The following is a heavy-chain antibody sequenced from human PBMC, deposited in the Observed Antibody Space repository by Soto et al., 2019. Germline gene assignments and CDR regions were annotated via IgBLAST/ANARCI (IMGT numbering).Heavy chain of an antibody. J-gene: IGHJ4*02. D-gene: IGHD2-2*01. V-gene: IGHV4-61*03. CDR3: ARARFCTSTSCYHYFDF. CDR1: GGSISSSSSS. CDR2: IYNNGRT. Sequence: KPSETLSLTCTVSGGSISSSSSSWSWIRQPPGRGLEWIGYIYNNGRTDYNPSLKSRVTISVDTSKNHFSLKLSSVTPADTAVYYCARARFCTSTSCYHYFDFWGQGTLVTVSS.